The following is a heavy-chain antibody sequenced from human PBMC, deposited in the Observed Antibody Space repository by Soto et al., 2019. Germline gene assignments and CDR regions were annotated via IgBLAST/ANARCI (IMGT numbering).Heavy chain of an antibody. Sequence: QVQLVESGGGVVQPGRSLRLSCAASGFTFSSYGMHWVRQAPGKGLEWVAVIWYDGSNKHYADSVKGRFTISRDNSKNTLYLQMNSLRAEDTAVYYCARSVTIFGVGTDFDYWGQGTLVTVSS. D-gene: IGHD3-3*01. CDR2: IWYDGSNK. V-gene: IGHV3-33*01. J-gene: IGHJ4*02. CDR3: ARSVTIFGVGTDFDY. CDR1: GFTFSSYG.